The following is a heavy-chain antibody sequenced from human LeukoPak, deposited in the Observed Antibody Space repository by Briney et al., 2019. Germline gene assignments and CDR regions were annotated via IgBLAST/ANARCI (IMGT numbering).Heavy chain of an antibody. Sequence: PSETLSLTCTVSGGSIGSSSYHWGRIRQPPGKGLEWIGSIYYSGSTYYNPSLKSRVTISVDTSKNQFSLKLSSVTAADTGVYYCARDNSGITIFGVVINGWFDPWGQGTLVTVSS. CDR2: IYYSGST. J-gene: IGHJ5*02. CDR1: GGSIGSSSYH. CDR3: ARDNSGITIFGVVINGWFDP. V-gene: IGHV4-39*07. D-gene: IGHD3-3*01.